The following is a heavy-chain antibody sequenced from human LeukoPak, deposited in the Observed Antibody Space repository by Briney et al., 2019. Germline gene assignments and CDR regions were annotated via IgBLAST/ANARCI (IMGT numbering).Heavy chain of an antibody. V-gene: IGHV4-59*01. CDR3: ARGSVAGTRGLSEFDY. CDR2: IYYSGST. D-gene: IGHD6-19*01. J-gene: IGHJ4*02. Sequence: SETLSLTCTVSGVSITSFYWSWVRQPPGKGLEWIGYIYYSGSTNYNPSLRSRVTISVDTAKNQFSLKLSSVTAADTAVYYCARGSVAGTRGLSEFDYWGQGTLVTVSS. CDR1: GVSITSFY.